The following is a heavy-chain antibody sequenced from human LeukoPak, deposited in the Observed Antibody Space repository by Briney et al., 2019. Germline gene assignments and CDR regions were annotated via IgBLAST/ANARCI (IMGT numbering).Heavy chain of an antibody. D-gene: IGHD2/OR15-2a*01. CDR2: IWYDGSNK. Sequence: GGSLRLTCAASGFTFSSYGMHWVRQAPGKGLEWVAVIWYDGSNKYYADSVKGRFTISRDNSKNTLYLQMNSLRVEDTAVYYCAVEYNSSPYAFDIWGQGTKVTVSS. V-gene: IGHV3-33*01. CDR1: GFTFSSYG. J-gene: IGHJ3*02. CDR3: AVEYNSSPYAFDI.